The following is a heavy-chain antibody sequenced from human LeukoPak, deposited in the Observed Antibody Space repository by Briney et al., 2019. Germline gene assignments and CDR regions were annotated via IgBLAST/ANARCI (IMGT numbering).Heavy chain of an antibody. J-gene: IGHJ4*02. CDR2: ISVYNGNT. CDR3: ASTRGYGGYDIDY. V-gene: IGHV1-18*01. CDR1: GYTFTSSD. Sequence: ASGKASCKASGYTFTSSDFTWVRQAPGQGLEWMGWISVYNGNTNYAQKFQGRVTMTTDTSTSTVYMELRSLRSDDTAVYYCASTRGYGGYDIDYWGQGTLVTVSS. D-gene: IGHD5-12*01.